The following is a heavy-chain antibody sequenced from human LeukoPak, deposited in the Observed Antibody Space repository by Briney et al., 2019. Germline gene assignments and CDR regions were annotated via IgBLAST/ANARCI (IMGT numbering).Heavy chain of an antibody. D-gene: IGHD3-9*01. J-gene: IGHJ4*02. V-gene: IGHV4-34*01. CDR3: ARRHYEILSGYPS. CDR2: INHSGSP. CDR1: GGSFSGYY. Sequence: PSETLSLTCAVYGGSFSGYYWSWIRQPPGKGLEWIGEINHSGSPNYNPSLKSRVTMSIDTSKNQFSLNLSSVTAADTAVYYCARRHYEILSGYPSWGQGILVTVSS.